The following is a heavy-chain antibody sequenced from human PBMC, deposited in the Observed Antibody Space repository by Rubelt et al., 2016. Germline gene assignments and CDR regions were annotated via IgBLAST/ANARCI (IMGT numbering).Heavy chain of an antibody. D-gene: IGHD4-17*01. V-gene: IGHV1-3*01. Sequence: QVQLVQSGAEVKRPGASVKVSCKASGYPFATYAMHWVRQAPGQRLEWMGWIDAGNGDTKYSINLQGRVTFNRDTSASTAYMELSSRRAEDSAVYYCARFALPAVTTAYYYYALDVWGQGTTVTVSS. J-gene: IGHJ6*02. CDR3: ARFALPAVTTAYYYYALDV. CDR1: GYPFATYA. CDR2: IDAGNGDT.